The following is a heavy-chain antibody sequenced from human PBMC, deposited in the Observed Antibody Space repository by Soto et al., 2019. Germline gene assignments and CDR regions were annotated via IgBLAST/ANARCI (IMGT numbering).Heavy chain of an antibody. Sequence: QVQMVESGGGVVQPGRSLRLSCAASGFTFSNYGMHWVRQAPGKGPEWVAVISADGSKKDYADNVKGRFTISSDDAKNTLYLQMNSLRADDTAVYYCAKDPTIAPRWALDIWGQGTLVTVSS. CDR3: AKDPTIAPRWALDI. D-gene: IGHD6-13*01. J-gene: IGHJ3*02. CDR2: ISADGSKK. CDR1: GFTFSNYG. V-gene: IGHV3-30*18.